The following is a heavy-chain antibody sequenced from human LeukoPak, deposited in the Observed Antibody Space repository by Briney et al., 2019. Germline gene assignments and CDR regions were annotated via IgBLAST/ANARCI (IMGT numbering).Heavy chain of an antibody. CDR3: ARVLAAAGTRAFDI. Sequence: ASVKVSCKASGYTFTSYDINWVRQATGQGLEWMGWMNPNSGNTGYAQKFQGRVTMTRNTSISTAYMELSSLRSEDTAVYYCARVLAAAGTRAFDIWGQGTMVTVSS. D-gene: IGHD6-13*01. CDR2: MNPNSGNT. V-gene: IGHV1-8*01. J-gene: IGHJ3*02. CDR1: GYTFTSYD.